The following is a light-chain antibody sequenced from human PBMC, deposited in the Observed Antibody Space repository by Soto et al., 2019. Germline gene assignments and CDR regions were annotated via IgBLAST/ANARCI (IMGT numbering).Light chain of an antibody. CDR1: QSVLYSSNHKNY. CDR3: QQYYSTPRT. CDR2: WAS. J-gene: IGKJ1*01. Sequence: DIVMTQSPDSLAVSLGERATINCKSSQSVLYSSNHKNYLAWYQQKPGQPPKLLIYWASTRESGVPDRFSGSGSWTDFNLTISSLQAEDEAVYYCQQYYSTPRTFGQGTKVEIK. V-gene: IGKV4-1*01.